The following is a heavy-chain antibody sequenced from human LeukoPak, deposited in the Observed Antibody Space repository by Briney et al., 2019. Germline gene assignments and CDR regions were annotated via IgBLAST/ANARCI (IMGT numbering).Heavy chain of an antibody. CDR2: IKQDGSEK. J-gene: IGHJ3*02. CDR3: ARGDTTVVTPQAFDI. CDR1: GFTFSSYW. D-gene: IGHD4-17*01. Sequence: PGGSLRLSCAASGFTFSSYWMSWVRQAPGKGLEWVANIKQDGSEKYYVDSVKGRFTISRDNAKNSLYLQMNSLRAEDTAVYYCARGDTTVVTPQAFDIWGQGTMVTVSS. V-gene: IGHV3-7*01.